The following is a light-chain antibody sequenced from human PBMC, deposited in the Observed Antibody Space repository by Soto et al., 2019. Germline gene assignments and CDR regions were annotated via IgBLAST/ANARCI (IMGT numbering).Light chain of an antibody. CDR2: DVS. Sequence: QSALTQPASVSGSPGQSITISCTGTSSDVGGYNYVSWYQQHPGKAPKIMIYDVSNRPSGVSNRFSVSKSGNTVSLTISGLQAEDEADYYFSSYTSSSTLLYVFGTGTKLTVL. J-gene: IGLJ1*01. CDR3: SSYTSSSTLLYV. CDR1: SSDVGGYNY. V-gene: IGLV2-14*01.